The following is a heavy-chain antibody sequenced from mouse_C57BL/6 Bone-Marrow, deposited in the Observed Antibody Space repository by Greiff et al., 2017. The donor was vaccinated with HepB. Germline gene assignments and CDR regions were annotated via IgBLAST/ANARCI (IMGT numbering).Heavy chain of an antibody. CDR2: IYPGDGDT. V-gene: IGHV1-82*01. D-gene: IGHD2-1*01. CDR1: GYAFSSSW. Sequence: QVQLKESGPELVKPGASVKISCKASGYAFSSSWMNWVKQRPGKGLEWIGRIYPGDGDTNYNGKFKGKATLTADKSSSTAYMQLSSLTSEDSSVYFCARSTMVTWFAYWGQGTLVTVSA. J-gene: IGHJ3*01. CDR3: ARSTMVTWFAY.